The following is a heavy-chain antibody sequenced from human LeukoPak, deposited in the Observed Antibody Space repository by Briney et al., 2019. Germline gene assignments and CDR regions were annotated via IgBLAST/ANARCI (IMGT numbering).Heavy chain of an antibody. CDR3: ATNSGSYGWFDP. D-gene: IGHD1-26*01. CDR1: GGSISSYY. J-gene: IGHJ5*02. V-gene: IGHV4-4*07. CDR2: VYTSGST. Sequence: SETLSLTCTVSGGSISSYYWSWIRQPAGKGLEWIGRVYTSGSTNYNPSLKSRVTMSVDTSKNQFSLKLSSVTAADTAVYYCATNSGSYGWFDPWGQGTLVTVSS.